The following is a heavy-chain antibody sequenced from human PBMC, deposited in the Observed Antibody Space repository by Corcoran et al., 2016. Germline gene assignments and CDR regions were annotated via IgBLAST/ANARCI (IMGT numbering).Heavy chain of an antibody. Sequence: EVQLVQSGAEVKKPGESLKISCKGSGYSFTSYWIGWVRQMPGKGLEWMGIIYPGDSDTRYSPSFQGQVTISADTSISTAYLQWSSLKASDTAMYYCASSHADCSSTSCLDAFDIWGQGTMVTVSS. V-gene: IGHV5-51*01. CDR3: ASSHADCSSTSCLDAFDI. CDR2: IYPGDSDT. J-gene: IGHJ3*02. D-gene: IGHD2-2*01. CDR1: GYSFTSYW.